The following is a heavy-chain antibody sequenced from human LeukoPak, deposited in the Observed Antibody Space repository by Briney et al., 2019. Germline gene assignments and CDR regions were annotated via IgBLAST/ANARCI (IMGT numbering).Heavy chain of an antibody. CDR2: IIPIFGTA. CDR1: GGTFSSYA. D-gene: IGHD3-10*01. V-gene: IGHV1-69*13. CDR3: AREITMVRGVNPSFDP. Sequence: SVKVSCKASGGTFSSYAISWVRQAPGQGLEWMGGIIPIFGTANYAQKFQGRVTITADESTSTAYMELGSLRSEDTAVYYCAREITMVRGVNPSFDPWGQGTLVTVSS. J-gene: IGHJ5*02.